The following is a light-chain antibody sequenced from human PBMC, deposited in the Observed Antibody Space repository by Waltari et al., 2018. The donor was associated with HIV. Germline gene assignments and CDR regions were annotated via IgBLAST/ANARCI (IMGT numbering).Light chain of an antibody. CDR1: TSYDGGYRY. V-gene: IGLV2-14*03. Sequence: QSALTQPASVSGSPGQSITISCTGTTSYDGGYRYVPWYQQHPGKAPQLMLYDVSNRPSGVSNRFSGSKSGNTASLTISGLQAEDEADYYCSSYTSSSTYVFGTGTKVTVL. CDR3: SSYTSSSTYV. CDR2: DVS. J-gene: IGLJ1*01.